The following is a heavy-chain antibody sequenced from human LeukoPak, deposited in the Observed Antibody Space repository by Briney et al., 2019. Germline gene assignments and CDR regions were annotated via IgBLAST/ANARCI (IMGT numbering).Heavy chain of an antibody. CDR2: IYHSGST. CDR3: ARTYSSSSSDFDY. CDR1: GYSISSGYY. J-gene: IGHJ4*02. Sequence: SETLSLTCAVPGYSISSGYYWGWIRQPPGKGLEWIGSIYHSGSTYYNPSLKSRVTISVDTSKNQFSLKPSSVTAADTAVYYCARTYSSSSSDFDYWGQGTLVTVSS. D-gene: IGHD6-6*01. V-gene: IGHV4-38-2*01.